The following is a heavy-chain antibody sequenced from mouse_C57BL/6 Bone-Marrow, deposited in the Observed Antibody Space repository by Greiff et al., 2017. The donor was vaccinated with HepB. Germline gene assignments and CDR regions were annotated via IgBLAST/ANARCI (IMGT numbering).Heavy chain of an antibody. CDR3: ARDDGTGTYAMDY. CDR1: GFTFSDFY. J-gene: IGHJ4*01. V-gene: IGHV7-1*01. Sequence: EVKVVESGGGLVQSGRSLRLSCATSGFTFSDFYMEWVRQAPGKGLEWIAASRNKANDYTTEYSASVKGRFIVSRDTSQSILYLQMNALRAEDTAIYYCARDDGTGTYAMDYWGQGTSVTVSS. CDR2: SRNKANDYTT. D-gene: IGHD4-1*01.